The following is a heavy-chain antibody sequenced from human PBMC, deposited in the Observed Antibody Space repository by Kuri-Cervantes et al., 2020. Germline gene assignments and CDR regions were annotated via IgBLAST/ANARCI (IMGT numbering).Heavy chain of an antibody. D-gene: IGHD6-19*01. J-gene: IGHJ4*02. V-gene: IGHV3-74*01. Sequence: GESLKISCAASAFTFSRYWMHWVRQAPGKGLVWVSRIKGDGSDIVYADSVRGRFTISRDNAKNTLYLQINSLRGEDTAVYYCARDLAVAGLFDYWGQGTLVTVSS. CDR2: IKGDGSDI. CDR1: AFTFSRYW. CDR3: ARDLAVAGLFDY.